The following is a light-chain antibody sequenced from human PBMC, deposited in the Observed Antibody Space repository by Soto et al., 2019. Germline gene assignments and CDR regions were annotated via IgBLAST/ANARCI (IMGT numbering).Light chain of an antibody. J-gene: IGKJ3*01. Sequence: EIVLTQSPATLSLSPGERATLSCRASQSVSSYLAWYQQKPGQAPRLLIYDASNRATGIPARFSGSGSGTDFYLTISSLEPEDFAVYYCQQRSNWPPGVTFGPGTKVDIK. CDR1: QSVSSY. V-gene: IGKV3-11*01. CDR3: QQRSNWPPGVT. CDR2: DAS.